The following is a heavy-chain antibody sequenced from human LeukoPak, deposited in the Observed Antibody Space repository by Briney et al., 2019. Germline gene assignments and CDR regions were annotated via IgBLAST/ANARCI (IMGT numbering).Heavy chain of an antibody. CDR3: ATYYGGNWWGYFDY. Sequence: SQTLSLTCTVSGGSISSGSYYWSWIRQPAGKGLEWIGRIYTSGSTNCNPSLKSRVTISVDTSKNQFSLKLSSVTAADTAAYYCATYYGGNWWGYFDYWGQGTLVTVSS. CDR1: GGSISSGSYY. D-gene: IGHD4-23*01. CDR2: IYTSGST. J-gene: IGHJ4*02. V-gene: IGHV4-61*02.